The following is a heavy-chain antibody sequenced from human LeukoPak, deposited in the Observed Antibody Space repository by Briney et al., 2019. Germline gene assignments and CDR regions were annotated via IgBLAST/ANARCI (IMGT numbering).Heavy chain of an antibody. Sequence: GASVKVSCKASGYIFTSYFMHWVRQAPGQGLEWMGLINPSGGSTRYAQKFQGRVTMTRDMSTSTVYMELSSLRSEDTAVYYCARGYYYDSSGYYPLGYWGQGTLVTVSS. V-gene: IGHV1-46*01. CDR1: GYIFTSYF. CDR3: ARGYYYDSSGYYPLGY. J-gene: IGHJ4*02. D-gene: IGHD3-22*01. CDR2: INPSGGST.